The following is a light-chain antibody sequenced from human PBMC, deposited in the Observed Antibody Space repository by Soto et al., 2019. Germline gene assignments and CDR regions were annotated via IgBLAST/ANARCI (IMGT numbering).Light chain of an antibody. CDR3: QTYNGARWT. Sequence: DIQMTQSPSSLSASVGDRVTFSCRASQAINNHLAWYQQKPGKVPKLLNYATSTLKSGIPSRFSGCGSGTDFTLTNSSLQPEDVANDYGQTYNGARWTFGQGTKVEIK. CDR2: ATS. J-gene: IGKJ1*01. V-gene: IGKV1-27*01. CDR1: QAINNH.